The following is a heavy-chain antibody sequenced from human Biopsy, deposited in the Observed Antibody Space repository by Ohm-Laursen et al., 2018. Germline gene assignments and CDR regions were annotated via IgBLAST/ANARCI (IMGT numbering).Heavy chain of an antibody. CDR2: LSSRGSNI. CDR1: GFTFSDYY. J-gene: IGHJ4*02. Sequence: SLRLSCTASGFTFSDYYMSWIRQAPGKGLEWISYLSSRGSNIYYADSVKGRFTVSRDNANNSLFLQINSLRAEDTAVYYCARFPDFWSGYYVDSWGQGTLVTVSS. CDR3: ARFPDFWSGYYVDS. V-gene: IGHV3-11*01. D-gene: IGHD3-3*01.